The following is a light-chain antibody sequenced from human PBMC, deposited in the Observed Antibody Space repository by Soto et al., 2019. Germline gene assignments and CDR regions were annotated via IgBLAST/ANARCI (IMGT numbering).Light chain of an antibody. Sequence: EIVMTQSPAPLSLSPGERATLSCRASQGVSRHLAWYQQKPGQAPRLLIYAASTRAAGVPARFSGSGSGTEFTVTISSLQSEDFTVYYCQQYHQWPLTFGGGTKVEI. J-gene: IGKJ4*01. CDR1: QGVSRH. CDR2: AAS. CDR3: QQYHQWPLT. V-gene: IGKV3D-15*01.